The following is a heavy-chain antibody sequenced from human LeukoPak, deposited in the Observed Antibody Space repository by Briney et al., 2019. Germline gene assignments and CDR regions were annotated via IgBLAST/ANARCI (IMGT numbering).Heavy chain of an antibody. J-gene: IGHJ3*02. Sequence: GGSLRLSCAASGFTFSSYAMSWVRQAPGKGLECVSAISGSGGSTYYADSVKGRFTISRDNSKNTLYLQMNSLRAEDTAAYYCAKDLYSYLGAFDIWGRGTMVTVSS. D-gene: IGHD2-21*01. CDR2: ISGSGGST. V-gene: IGHV3-23*01. CDR3: AKDLYSYLGAFDI. CDR1: GFTFSSYA.